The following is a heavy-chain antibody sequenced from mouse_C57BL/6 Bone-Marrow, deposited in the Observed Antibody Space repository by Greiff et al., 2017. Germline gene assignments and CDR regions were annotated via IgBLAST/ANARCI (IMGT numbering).Heavy chain of an antibody. J-gene: IGHJ3*01. V-gene: IGHV5-12*01. CDR2: ISNGGGST. Sequence: EVHLVESGGGLVQPGGSLKLSCAASGFTFSDYYMYWVRQTPEKRLEWVAYISNGGGSTYYPDTVKGRFTISRDNAKNTLYLQMSRLKSEDTAMYYCARHDYGPFAYWGQGTLVTVSA. CDR3: ARHDYGPFAY. D-gene: IGHD1-1*02. CDR1: GFTFSDYY.